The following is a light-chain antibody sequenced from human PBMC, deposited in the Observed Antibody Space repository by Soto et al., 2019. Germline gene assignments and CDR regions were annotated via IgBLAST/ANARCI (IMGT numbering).Light chain of an antibody. V-gene: IGLV2-14*03. CDR3: TSYTSSTPFYG. Sequence: ALTQPASVSVSPGQSIAISCTGVRTDVADGYDYVSWYQQHPGQAPQLIIYDVSNRPSGVSDRFSGSKSGNTASLTISGLQAEDEAEYYCTSYTSSTPFYGFGTGNKVTVL. CDR1: RTDVADGYDY. CDR2: DVS. J-gene: IGLJ1*01.